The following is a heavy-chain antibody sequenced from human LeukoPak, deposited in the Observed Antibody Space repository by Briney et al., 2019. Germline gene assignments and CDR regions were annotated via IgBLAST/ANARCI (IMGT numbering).Heavy chain of an antibody. D-gene: IGHD5-18*01. V-gene: IGHV1-46*01. CDR3: AEAYSSGQAVLGY. CDR1: GSTFTTYY. Sequence: ASVWLSCKASGSTFTTYYMNWVRQAPGQGLEWMGIISPSGGSTSYAQKFQGRVTMTRDTSTSTVYMDLSSLRSEDTAVYYCAEAYSSGQAVLGYWGQGTLVTVSS. CDR2: ISPSGGST. J-gene: IGHJ4*02.